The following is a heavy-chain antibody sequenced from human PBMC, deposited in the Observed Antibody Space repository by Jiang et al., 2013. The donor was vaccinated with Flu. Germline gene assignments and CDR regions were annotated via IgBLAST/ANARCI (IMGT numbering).Heavy chain of an antibody. CDR3: ARDQSGGYNWFDP. CDR2: VYYSGTA. D-gene: IGHD3-3*01. Sequence: QLVESGPGLVKPSETLSLTCTVSGDSITSYHWTWIRQPPGKGPEWIGSVYYSGTANYNPSLKSRVTISVDTSKNQFSLKLSSVTAADTAVYYCARDQSGGYNWFDPWGQGILVTVSS. V-gene: IGHV4-59*01. CDR1: GDSITSYH. J-gene: IGHJ5*02.